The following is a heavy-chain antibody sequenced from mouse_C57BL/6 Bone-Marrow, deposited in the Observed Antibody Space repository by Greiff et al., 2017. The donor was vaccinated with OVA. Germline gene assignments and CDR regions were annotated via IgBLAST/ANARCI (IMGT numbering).Heavy chain of an antibody. CDR2: ISYDGSN. Sequence: EVKLMESGPGLVKPSQSLSLTCSVTGYSFTSGYFWNWIRQFPGNKLEWMGYISYDGSNNYNPSLKNRISITRDTSKNQFFLKLNSVTTEDTATYYCARGSTTVVAPGFAYWGQGTLVTVSA. J-gene: IGHJ3*01. CDR3: ARGSTTVVAPGFAY. V-gene: IGHV3-6*01. D-gene: IGHD1-1*01. CDR1: GYSFTSGYF.